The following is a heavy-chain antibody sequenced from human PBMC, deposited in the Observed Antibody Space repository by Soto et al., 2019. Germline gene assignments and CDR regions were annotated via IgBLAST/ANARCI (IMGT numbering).Heavy chain of an antibody. CDR1: GFTFSSYS. CDR3: ATSKQWLVPNDEYYFDY. D-gene: IGHD6-19*01. CDR2: ISSSSSYI. J-gene: IGHJ4*02. V-gene: IGHV3-21*01. Sequence: PGGSLRLSCAASGFTFSSYSMNWVRQAPGKGLEWVPSISSSSSYIYYADSVKGRFTISRDNAKNSLYLQMNSLRAEDTAVYYCATSKQWLVPNDEYYFDYWGQGTLVTVSS.